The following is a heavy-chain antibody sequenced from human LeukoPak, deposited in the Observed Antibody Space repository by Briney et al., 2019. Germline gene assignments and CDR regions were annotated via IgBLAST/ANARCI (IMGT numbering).Heavy chain of an antibody. CDR3: ARGYYDSSGHIELDY. D-gene: IGHD3-22*01. CDR2: ISSNGGST. Sequence: PGGSLRLSCAASGFTFSSYAMHWVRQAPGKGLEYVSAISSNGGSTYYANSVKGRFTISRDNSRNTLYLQMGSLRAEDMAVYYCARGYYDSSGHIELDYWGQGTLVTVSS. V-gene: IGHV3-64*01. J-gene: IGHJ4*02. CDR1: GFTFSSYA.